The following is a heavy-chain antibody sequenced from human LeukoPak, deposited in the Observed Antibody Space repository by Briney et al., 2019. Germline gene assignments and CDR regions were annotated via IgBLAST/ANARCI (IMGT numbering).Heavy chain of an antibody. CDR3: ARQWVDCSSTSCYLARFDP. D-gene: IGHD2-2*01. Sequence: SETLSLTCTVSGSSISSSSYYWGWIRQPPGKGLEWIGSIYYSGSTYYNPSLKSRVTISVDTSENQFSLKLSSVTAADTAVYYCARQWVDCSSTSCYLARFDPWGQGTLVTVSS. CDR2: IYYSGST. V-gene: IGHV4-39*01. CDR1: GSSISSSSYY. J-gene: IGHJ5*02.